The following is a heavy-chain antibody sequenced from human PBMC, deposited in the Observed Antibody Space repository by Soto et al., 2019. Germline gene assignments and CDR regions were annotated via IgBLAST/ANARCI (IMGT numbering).Heavy chain of an antibody. J-gene: IGHJ4*02. CDR2: INHSGGT. Sequence: QVQLQQWGAGLLKPSETLSLTCAVYGGSFSGYYWSWIRQPPGKGLEWIGEINHSGGTNYNPSLKSRVTISVDTSKNQFSLKLSSVTAADTAVYYCARGNGAYGDFDYWGQGTLVTVSS. V-gene: IGHV4-34*01. CDR1: GGSFSGYY. D-gene: IGHD2-21*01. CDR3: ARGNGAYGDFDY.